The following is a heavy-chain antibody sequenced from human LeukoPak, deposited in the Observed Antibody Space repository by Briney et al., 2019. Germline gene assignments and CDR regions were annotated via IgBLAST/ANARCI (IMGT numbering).Heavy chain of an antibody. J-gene: IGHJ4*02. CDR2: IYFRGST. V-gene: IGHV4-59*01. CDR1: DGSISINY. Sequence: SETLSLTCTVSDGSISINYWTWIRQPPGKGLEWIGNIYFRGSTNYNPSLKSRVTISGDTSKNQVSLQLTSVTAAGTAVYYCARGLGWFLDWGQGTLVTASS. D-gene: IGHD6-19*01. CDR3: ARGLGWFLD.